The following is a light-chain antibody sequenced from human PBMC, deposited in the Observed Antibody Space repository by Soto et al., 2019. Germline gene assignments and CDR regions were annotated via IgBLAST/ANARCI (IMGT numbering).Light chain of an antibody. CDR3: QQLNSYPPFT. V-gene: IGKV1-9*01. J-gene: IGKJ3*01. Sequence: IQLTQSPSSLSASVGDRVTITCRASQGISSYLAWYQQKPGKAPKLLIYAASTLQSGVPSRFSGSGSGTDFTLTISSLQPEDFATYYCQQLNSYPPFTFGPGTTVDIK. CDR2: AAS. CDR1: QGISSY.